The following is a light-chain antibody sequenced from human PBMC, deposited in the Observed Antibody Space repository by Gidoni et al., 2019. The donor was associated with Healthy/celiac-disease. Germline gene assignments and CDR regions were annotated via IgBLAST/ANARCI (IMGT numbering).Light chain of an antibody. V-gene: IGKV1-5*03. J-gene: IGKJ2*01. CDR2: KAS. Sequence: DIQMTQSPSTLSASVGDRVTITCRASQSISSWLAWYQQKPGKAPKLMIYKASSLESGVQSRFSGSGSGTEFTLTISSLQPDDFATYYCQQYNSYSYTFXQXTKLEIK. CDR3: QQYNSYSYT. CDR1: QSISSW.